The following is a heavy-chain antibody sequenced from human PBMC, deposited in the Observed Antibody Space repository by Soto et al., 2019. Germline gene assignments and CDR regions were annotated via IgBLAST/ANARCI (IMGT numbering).Heavy chain of an antibody. CDR2: ITSSGTTV. J-gene: IGHJ4*02. CDR3: ARGSSTLAYYFDF. V-gene: IGHV3-48*02. CDR1: GFTFSSYS. D-gene: IGHD6-13*01. Sequence: EVHLVESGGGLVQPGGSLRLSCAASGFTFSSYSLNWVRQAPGKGLEWVSYITSSGTTVYYADSVRGRFTISRDNAKNAVYLQVNSRGDDDTAVYYCARGSSTLAYYFDFWGQGTLVTVSS.